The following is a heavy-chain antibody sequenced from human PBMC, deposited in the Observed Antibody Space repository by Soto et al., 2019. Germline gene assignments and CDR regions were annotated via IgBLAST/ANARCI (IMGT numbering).Heavy chain of an antibody. CDR2: SSADNDNG. CDR3: VRDAWQQSTGDV. J-gene: IGHJ4*02. Sequence: ASVKVSCKAPGYTFVSQGISWVGQAPGQVFEWMGWSSADNDNGNSAQKFQDRVTMTIETSTNTAYMELRNLTSDDTALYYCVRDAWQQSTGDVWGQGTLVTVPQ. V-gene: IGHV1-18*01. CDR1: GYTFVSQG. D-gene: IGHD2-21*01.